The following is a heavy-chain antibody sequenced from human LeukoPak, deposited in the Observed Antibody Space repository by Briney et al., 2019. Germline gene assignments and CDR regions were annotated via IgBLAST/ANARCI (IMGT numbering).Heavy chain of an antibody. Sequence: PGGSLRLSCAASRFTFNTYAMDWVRQAPGKGLQWVSAISGTGGTTYYADSVKGRFTISRDNSKNTLYLQMNSLKTEDTAVYYCTTRNPNAFDIWGQGTMVTVSS. CDR2: ISGTGGTT. CDR3: TTRNPNAFDI. V-gene: IGHV3-23*01. D-gene: IGHD2-15*01. CDR1: RFTFNTYA. J-gene: IGHJ3*02.